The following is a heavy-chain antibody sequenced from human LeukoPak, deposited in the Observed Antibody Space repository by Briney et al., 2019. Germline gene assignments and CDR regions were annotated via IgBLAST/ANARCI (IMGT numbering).Heavy chain of an antibody. CDR2: ISAYNGNT. Sequence: ASVKVSCKASGYTFISYGISWVRQAPGQGLEWMGWISAYNGNTKYAQKFQGRVTVTTDTSTRTAYMELRSLRSDDTAMYYCARGVVPAAITNWFDPWGQGTLVTVSS. V-gene: IGHV1-18*01. D-gene: IGHD2-2*01. J-gene: IGHJ5*02. CDR1: GYTFISYG. CDR3: ARGVVPAAITNWFDP.